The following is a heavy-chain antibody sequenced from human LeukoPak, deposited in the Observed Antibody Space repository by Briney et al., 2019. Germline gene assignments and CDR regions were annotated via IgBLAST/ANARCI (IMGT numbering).Heavy chain of an antibody. CDR1: GYTFTGYY. V-gene: IGHV1-2*02. Sequence: ASVEVSCKASGYTFTGYYMHWVRQAPGQGLEWMGWINPNSGGTNYAQKFQGRVTMTRDTSISTAYMELSRLRSDDTAVYYCARETYGSGSYYRAWGQGTLVAVSS. CDR3: ARETYGSGSYYRA. D-gene: IGHD3-10*01. J-gene: IGHJ5*02. CDR2: INPNSGGT.